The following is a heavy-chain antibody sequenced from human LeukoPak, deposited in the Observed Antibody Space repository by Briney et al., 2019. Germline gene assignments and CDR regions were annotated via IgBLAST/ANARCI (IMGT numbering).Heavy chain of an antibody. D-gene: IGHD2-15*01. J-gene: IGHJ6*04. CDR3: ARAAYCSGGSCYYNYYGMDV. CDR1: GGSFSGYY. V-gene: IGHV4-34*01. CDR2: INHSGST. Sequence: PPETLSLTCAVYGGSFSGYYWSWIRQPPGKGLEWIGEINHSGSTNYNPSLKSRVTISVDTSKNQFSLKLSSVTAADTAVYYCARAAYCSGGSCYYNYYGMDVWGKGTTVTVSS.